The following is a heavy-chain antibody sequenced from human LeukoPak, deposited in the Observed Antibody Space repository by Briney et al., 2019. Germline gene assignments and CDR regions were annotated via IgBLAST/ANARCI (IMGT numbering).Heavy chain of an antibody. D-gene: IGHD6-6*01. CDR2: FDPEDGET. V-gene: IGHV1-24*01. CDR1: GYTLTELS. Sequence: ASVKVSCKVSGYTLTELSMHWVRQAPGKGLEWMGGFDPEDGETIYAQKFQGRVTMTEDTSTDTAYMELSSLRSEDTAVYYCARDFEYSSSREDSPPNWFDPWGQGTLVTVSS. CDR3: ARDFEYSSSREDSPPNWFDP. J-gene: IGHJ5*02.